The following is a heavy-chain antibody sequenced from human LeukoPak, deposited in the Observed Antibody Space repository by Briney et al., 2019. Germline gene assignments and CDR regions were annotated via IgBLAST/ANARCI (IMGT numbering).Heavy chain of an antibody. J-gene: IGHJ5*02. CDR2: ISGSGGST. CDR1: GFTFSSYG. V-gene: IGHV3-23*01. Sequence: HPGGSLRLSCAASGFTFSSYGMSWVRQAPGKGLEWVSAISGSGGSTYYADSVKGRFTISRDNSKNTLYLQMNSLRADDTAVYYCARASSGVLRYFDWSLFDPWGQGTLVTVSS. CDR3: ARASSGVLRYFDWSLFDP. D-gene: IGHD3-9*01.